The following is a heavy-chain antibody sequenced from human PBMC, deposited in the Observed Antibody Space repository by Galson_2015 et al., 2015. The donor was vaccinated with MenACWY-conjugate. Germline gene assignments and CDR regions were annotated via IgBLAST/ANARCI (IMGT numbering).Heavy chain of an antibody. CDR3: SRTGATPGDY. V-gene: IGHV2-5*02. CDR1: GFSLSTSGVG. D-gene: IGHD2-15*01. Sequence: PALVKPTQPLTLPFTFSGFSLSTSGVGVGWIRQPPGEALERLEPIYWDDDKRYSPSLRSRLTITKDTSKNHVVLTMYNMDPVDTATYYCSRTGATPGDYWGQGTLVTVSS. CDR2: IYWDDDK. J-gene: IGHJ4*02.